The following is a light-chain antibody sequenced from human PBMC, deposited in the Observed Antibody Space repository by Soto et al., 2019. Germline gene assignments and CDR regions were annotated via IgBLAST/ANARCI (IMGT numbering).Light chain of an antibody. Sequence: EIVMTQAPGTLSVSPGERATLSCRASQSVSSNLAWYQQKPGQAPRLLIYGASTRATGIPARFSGSGSGTEFTLTISSLQSEDFAVYYCQKYNNWPQTFGQGTKV. J-gene: IGKJ1*01. CDR1: QSVSSN. CDR3: QKYNNWPQT. CDR2: GAS. V-gene: IGKV3-15*01.